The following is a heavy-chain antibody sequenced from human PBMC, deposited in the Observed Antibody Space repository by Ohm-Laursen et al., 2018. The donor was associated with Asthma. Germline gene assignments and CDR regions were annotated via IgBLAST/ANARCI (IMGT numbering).Heavy chain of an antibody. CDR2: ISGSGGSGGST. D-gene: IGHD3-10*01. CDR1: GFTFSAYA. J-gene: IGHJ6*02. CDR3: AKGAYGSYHYGMDV. V-gene: IGHV3-23*01. Sequence: GSLRLSCSASGFTFSAYAMNWVRQAPGKGLERVSAISGSGGSGGSTYYAGSVKGRFTISRDNSKNTLYLQMNSLRAEDTAVYYCAKGAYGSYHYGMDVWGQGTTVTVSS.